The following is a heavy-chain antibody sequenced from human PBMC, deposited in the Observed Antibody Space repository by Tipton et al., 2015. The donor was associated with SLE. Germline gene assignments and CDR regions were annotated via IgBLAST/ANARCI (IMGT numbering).Heavy chain of an antibody. CDR2: IIPVFGTI. Sequence: QSGPEVKKPGSSVKVSCKASGGTFSSYAFTWVRQAPGQGLEWMGGIIPVFGTINYAQKFQGRVTITADESTSTVYMELSRLRSEDTAVYYCARSGYSDYLDYWGQGTLVTVSS. V-gene: IGHV1-69*01. CDR3: ARSGYSDYLDY. CDR1: GGTFSSYA. D-gene: IGHD5-12*01. J-gene: IGHJ4*02.